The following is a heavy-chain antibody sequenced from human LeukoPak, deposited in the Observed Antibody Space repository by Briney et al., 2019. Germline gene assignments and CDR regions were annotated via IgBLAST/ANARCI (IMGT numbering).Heavy chain of an antibody. CDR2: VYDSGRT. CDR3: ARGDSSSWALYAFDI. J-gene: IGHJ3*02. Sequence: GSLRLSCAASGFTFSSYAMSWVRQAPGKGLEWIGYVYDSGRTNYNPSLRSRVTISEDTSKNQFSLNLSSVTAADTAVYYCARGDSSSWALYAFDIWGQGTLVTVSS. D-gene: IGHD6-13*01. V-gene: IGHV4-59*01. CDR1: GFTFSSYA.